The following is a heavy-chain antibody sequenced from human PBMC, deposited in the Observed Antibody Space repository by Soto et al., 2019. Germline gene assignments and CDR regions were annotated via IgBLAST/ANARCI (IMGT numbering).Heavy chain of an antibody. J-gene: IGHJ5*02. D-gene: IGHD2-2*01. V-gene: IGHV3-33*01. Sequence: PGGSLRLSCAASGFTFSSYGMHWVRQAPGKGLEWVAVIWYDGSNKYYADSVKGRFTISRDNSKNTLYLQMNSLRAEDTAVYYCARDKRSTSASLGPWGQGTLVTVS. CDR3: ARDKRSTSASLGP. CDR1: GFTFSSYG. CDR2: IWYDGSNK.